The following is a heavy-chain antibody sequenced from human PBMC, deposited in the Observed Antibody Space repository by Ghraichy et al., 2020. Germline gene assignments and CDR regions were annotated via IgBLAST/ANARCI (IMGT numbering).Heavy chain of an antibody. CDR2: IYYSGST. V-gene: IGHV4-31*03. Sequence: TLSLTCTVSGGSISSGGYYWSWIRQHPGKGLEWIGYIYYSGSTYYNPSLKSRVTISVDTSKNQFSLKLSSVTAADTAVYYCARVGAYYDYVWGSYREDDYWGQGTLVTVSS. CDR3: ARVGAYYDYVWGSYREDDY. D-gene: IGHD3-16*02. CDR1: GGSISSGGYY. J-gene: IGHJ4*02.